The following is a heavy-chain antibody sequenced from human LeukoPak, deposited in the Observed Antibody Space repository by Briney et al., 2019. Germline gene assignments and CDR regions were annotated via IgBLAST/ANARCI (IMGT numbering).Heavy chain of an antibody. D-gene: IGHD2-2*01. Sequence: GESLKISCKGSGYSFTSYWIGWVRQMPGKGLEWMGIIYPGDSDTRYSPSFQGQVTISADKSISTAYLRWSSLKASDTAMYYCARLTGIVVVPAAMFGPPDYWGQGTLVTVSS. V-gene: IGHV5-51*01. J-gene: IGHJ4*02. CDR3: ARLTGIVVVPAAMFGPPDY. CDR1: GYSFTSYW. CDR2: IYPGDSDT.